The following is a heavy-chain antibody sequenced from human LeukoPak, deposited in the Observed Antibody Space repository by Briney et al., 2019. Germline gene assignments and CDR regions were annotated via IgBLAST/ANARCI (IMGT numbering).Heavy chain of an antibody. CDR2: ISSSSSSYI. Sequence: PGGSLRLSCAASGFTFSSYSMNWVRQAPGKGLEWVSSISSSSSSYIYYADSVKGRFTISRDNAKNSLYLQMNSLRAEDTAVYYCAKARWGLRIVGASEFDYWGQGTLVTVSS. CDR1: GFTFSSYS. V-gene: IGHV3-21*04. CDR3: AKARWGLRIVGASEFDY. J-gene: IGHJ4*02. D-gene: IGHD1-26*01.